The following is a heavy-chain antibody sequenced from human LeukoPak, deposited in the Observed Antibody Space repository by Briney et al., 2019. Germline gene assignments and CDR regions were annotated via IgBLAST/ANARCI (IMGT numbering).Heavy chain of an antibody. D-gene: IGHD3-9*01. CDR1: GGSIGSSSYY. Sequence: SETLSLTCTVSGGSIGSSSYYWGWIRQPPGKGLEWIGSIYYSGSTYYNPSLKSRVTISVDTSKNQFSLKLSSVTAADTAVYYCARQSYFDWLSEHYYYYYYMDVWGKGTTVTVSS. J-gene: IGHJ6*03. CDR3: ARQSYFDWLSEHYYYYYYMDV. CDR2: IYYSGST. V-gene: IGHV4-39*01.